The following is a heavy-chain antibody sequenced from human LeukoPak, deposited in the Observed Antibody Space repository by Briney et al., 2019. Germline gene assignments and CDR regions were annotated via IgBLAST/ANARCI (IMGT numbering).Heavy chain of an antibody. D-gene: IGHD3-9*01. J-gene: IGHJ4*02. CDR3: AKVLSLRYFDWVLYADC. V-gene: IGHV3-23*01. CDR1: GFTFTNYA. Sequence: GGSLRLSCAASGFTFTNYAMSWVRQAPGKGLERVSAISGTGDSTYYADSVKGRFTTSRDNSKNTLFLQMNSLRAEDTAVYYCAKVLSLRYFDWVLYADCWGQGTLVTVSS. CDR2: ISGTGDST.